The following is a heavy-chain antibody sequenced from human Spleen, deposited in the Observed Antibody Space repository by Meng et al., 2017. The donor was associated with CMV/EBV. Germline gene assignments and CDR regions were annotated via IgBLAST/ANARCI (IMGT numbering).Heavy chain of an antibody. CDR3: AKVEPQYSSSPLYGMDV. D-gene: IGHD6-6*01. CDR1: GFTFSSYA. Sequence: GESLKISCAASGFTFSSYAMHWVRQAPGKGLEWVSAISGSGGSTYYADSVKGRFTISRDNSKNTLYLQMNSLRAEDTAVYYCAKVEPQYSSSPLYGMDVWGQGTTVTVSS. J-gene: IGHJ6*02. V-gene: IGHV3-23*01. CDR2: ISGSGGST.